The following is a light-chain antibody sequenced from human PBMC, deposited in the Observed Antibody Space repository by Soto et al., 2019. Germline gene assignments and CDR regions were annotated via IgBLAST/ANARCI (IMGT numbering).Light chain of an antibody. CDR3: QKYSSVIT. CDR1: QGISSY. J-gene: IGKJ5*01. CDR2: AAS. V-gene: IGKV1-27*01. Sequence: DIQMTQSPSSLSASVGDRVTITCRASQGISSYLAWYQQKLGKVPKLLISAASTLQSGVPSRFSGSGSGTDFTLTISSLQPEDVATYYCQKYSSVITFGQGTRRESK.